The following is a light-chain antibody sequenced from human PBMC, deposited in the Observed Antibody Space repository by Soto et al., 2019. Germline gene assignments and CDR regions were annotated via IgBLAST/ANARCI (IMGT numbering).Light chain of an antibody. J-gene: IGKJ3*01. CDR1: QDISNY. CDR3: QKYNCASST. V-gene: IGKV1-27*01. CDR2: AAS. Sequence: DIQMTQSPSSLSASVGDRVTITCRASQDISNYLAWYQQKPGKVPKLLIYAASTLQSGVPSRFSGSGSGTNFTLTISSLQPEDVATYFCQKYNCASSTFGPGTKVDI.